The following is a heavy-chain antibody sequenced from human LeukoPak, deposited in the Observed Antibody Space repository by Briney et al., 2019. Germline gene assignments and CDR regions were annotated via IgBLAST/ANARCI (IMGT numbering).Heavy chain of an antibody. D-gene: IGHD4-17*01. CDR3: ARDRGPGDTHLNFDY. CDR2: IKQDGSER. Sequence: GGSLRLSCAASGFTISTYWMSWVRQTPGKGLEWVANIKQDGSERYYVDSVKGRFTISRDNAKNSLYLQMNSLRAEDTAVYYCARDRGPGDTHLNFDYWGQGTLVTASS. V-gene: IGHV3-7*05. CDR1: GFTISTYW. J-gene: IGHJ4*02.